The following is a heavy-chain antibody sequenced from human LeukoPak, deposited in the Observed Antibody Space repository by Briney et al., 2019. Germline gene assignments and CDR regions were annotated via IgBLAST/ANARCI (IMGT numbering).Heavy chain of an antibody. J-gene: IGHJ4*02. CDR1: GFTISGNY. CDR2: VSGGGTT. Sequence: GGSLRLSCAASGFTISGNYMAWVRQAPVKGLEWVSVVSGGGTTDYADSVKGRFTISRDNAKNSLYLQMNSLRAEDTAVHYCARGPLEQQHFGGFDYWGQGTLVTVSS. D-gene: IGHD6-13*01. CDR3: ARGPLEQQHFGGFDY. V-gene: IGHV3-53*01.